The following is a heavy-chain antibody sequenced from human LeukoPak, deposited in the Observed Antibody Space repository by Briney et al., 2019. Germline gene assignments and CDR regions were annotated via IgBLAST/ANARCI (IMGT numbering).Heavy chain of an antibody. J-gene: IGHJ4*02. CDR3: ARHGGLGIPALFDY. D-gene: IGHD7-27*01. Sequence: SETLSLTCTVSGGSISSYYWSWIRQPPGKGLEWIGYIYYSGSTNYNPSLKSRVTISVDTSKNQFSLKLSSVTAADTAVYYCARHGGLGIPALFDYWGQGTLVTVSS. CDR2: IYYSGST. V-gene: IGHV4-59*08. CDR1: GGSISSYY.